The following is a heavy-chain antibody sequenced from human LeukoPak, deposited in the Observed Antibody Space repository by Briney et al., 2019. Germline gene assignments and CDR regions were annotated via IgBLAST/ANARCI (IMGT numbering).Heavy chain of an antibody. Sequence: GGSLRLSCAASGFIFSSYSMNWVRQAPGKGLEWVSSISSSSSYIYYADSVKGRFTISRDNAKNSLYLQMSSLRAEDTAVYYCAKEGYYDSSGYYLRWGQGTLVTVSS. D-gene: IGHD3-22*01. CDR2: ISSSSSYI. J-gene: IGHJ4*02. CDR3: AKEGYYDSSGYYLR. V-gene: IGHV3-21*04. CDR1: GFIFSSYS.